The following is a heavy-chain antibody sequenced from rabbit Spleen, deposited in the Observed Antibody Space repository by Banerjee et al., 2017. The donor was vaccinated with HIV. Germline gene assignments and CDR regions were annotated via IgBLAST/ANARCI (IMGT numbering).Heavy chain of an antibody. CDR3: ARDTSSSFSSYGMDL. CDR2: INTITGKA. D-gene: IGHD1-1*01. J-gene: IGHJ6*01. V-gene: IGHV1S45*01. CDR1: GFSFTDKDV. Sequence: QEQLVESGGGLVQPGASLTLTCKASGFSFTDKDVMCWVRQAPGKGLEWIGCINTITGKAVYATWAKGRFTISKTSSTTVTLQMTSLTAADTATYFCARDTSSSFSSYGMDLWGPGTLVTVS.